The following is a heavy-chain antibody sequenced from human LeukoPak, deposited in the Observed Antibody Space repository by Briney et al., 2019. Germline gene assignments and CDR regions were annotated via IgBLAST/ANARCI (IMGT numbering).Heavy chain of an antibody. Sequence: GGSLRLSCAASGFTLSSYSMNWVRQAPGKGLEWVSSITSSSSYIYYADSVKGRFTISRDNAKNSLYLQMNSLRAEDTAVYYCASGEYDRSGYDCDYWGHGTLVTVSS. CDR1: GFTLSSYS. CDR2: ITSSSSYI. CDR3: ASGEYDRSGYDCDY. J-gene: IGHJ4*01. V-gene: IGHV3-21*01. D-gene: IGHD3-22*01.